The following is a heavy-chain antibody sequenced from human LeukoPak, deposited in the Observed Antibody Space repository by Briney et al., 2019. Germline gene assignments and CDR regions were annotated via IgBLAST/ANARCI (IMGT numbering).Heavy chain of an antibody. CDR2: ISAYDGNT. V-gene: IGHV1-18*01. Sequence: ASVKVSCKASGYTFTSYGISWVRQAPGQGLEWMGWISAYDGNTNYAQKLQGRVTMTTDTSTSTAYMELRSLRSDDTAVYYCARRYYGSGSYYKNNWFDPWGQGTLVTVSS. CDR3: ARRYYGSGSYYKNNWFDP. D-gene: IGHD3-10*01. J-gene: IGHJ5*02. CDR1: GYTFTSYG.